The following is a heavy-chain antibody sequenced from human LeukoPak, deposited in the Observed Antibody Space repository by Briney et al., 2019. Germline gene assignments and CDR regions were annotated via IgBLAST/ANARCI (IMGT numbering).Heavy chain of an antibody. CDR3: ARENYYDSSGYYH. D-gene: IGHD3-22*01. V-gene: IGHV4-61*02. CDR2: IYTNGNT. Sequence: SQTLSLTCNVSGGSISSGNSYWSWIRQPAGKRLEWIGRIYTNGNTNYNPSLKSRVTISLDTPKNQFSLKVTSVTAADTAVYYCARENYYDSSGYYHWGQGTLVTVSS. J-gene: IGHJ4*02. CDR1: GGSISSGNSY.